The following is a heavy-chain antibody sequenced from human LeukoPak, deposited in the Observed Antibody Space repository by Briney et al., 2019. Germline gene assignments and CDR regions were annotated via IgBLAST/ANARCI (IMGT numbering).Heavy chain of an antibody. CDR2: MYYSGST. D-gene: IGHD3-3*01. CDR3: ARAPVGYDFWSGYPPYYYYGMDV. V-gene: IGHV4-30-4*01. CDR1: GGSISSGDFY. Sequence: SETLSLTCTVSGGSISSGDFYWSWIRQPPGKGLEWIGYMYYSGSTYYNPSLKSRVTISVDTSKNQFSLKLSSVTAADTAVYYCARAPVGYDFWSGYPPYYYYGMDVWGQGTTVTVSS. J-gene: IGHJ6*02.